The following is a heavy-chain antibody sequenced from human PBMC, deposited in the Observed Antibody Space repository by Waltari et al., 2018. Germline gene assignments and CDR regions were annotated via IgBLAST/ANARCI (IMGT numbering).Heavy chain of an antibody. D-gene: IGHD3-10*01. J-gene: IGHJ4*02. CDR1: GGSLSSHY. CDR3: ARDPNGSGSY. CDR2: IYYSGST. V-gene: IGHV4-59*11. Sequence: QVQLQESGPGLVKPSETLSLTCTVSGGSLSSHYWSWIRQPPGKGLEWVGYIYYSGSTNYNPSLKSRVTISVDTSKNQFSLKLSSGTAADTAVYYCARDPNGSGSYWGQGTLVTVSS.